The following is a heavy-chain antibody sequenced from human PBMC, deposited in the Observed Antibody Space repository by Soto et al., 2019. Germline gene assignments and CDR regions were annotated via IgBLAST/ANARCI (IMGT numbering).Heavy chain of an antibody. CDR2: ISYDGSNE. V-gene: IGHV3-30-3*01. CDR1: GFTFSNFP. Sequence: QVQLVESGGGVVQPGRSLRLSCAASGFTFSNFPIHWVRQAPGKGLEWVAVISYDGSNEYYADSVKGRFTISRDNSKNTLYLQRSSLRPEDSGLYFCARGGLGSGWYRFDSWGQGTLVTVSS. CDR3: ARGGLGSGWYRFDS. D-gene: IGHD6-19*01. J-gene: IGHJ4*02.